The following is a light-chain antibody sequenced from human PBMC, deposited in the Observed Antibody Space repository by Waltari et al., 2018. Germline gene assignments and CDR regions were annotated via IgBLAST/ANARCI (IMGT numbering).Light chain of an antibody. V-gene: IGKV1-5*01. Sequence: DIQITQSPSTLSASVGDIVTITCRASPKIIIWLAWYQQKPGKAPNLLIYNASSLESGVPSRFSGSGSGTEFTLTISSLQPDDFATYYCQQYNSYSWTFGQGTKVEIK. J-gene: IGKJ1*01. CDR2: NAS. CDR1: PKIIIW. CDR3: QQYNSYSWT.